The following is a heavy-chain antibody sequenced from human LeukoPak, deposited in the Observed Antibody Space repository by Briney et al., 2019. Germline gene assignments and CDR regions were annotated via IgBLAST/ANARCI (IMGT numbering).Heavy chain of an antibody. D-gene: IGHD7-27*01. CDR1: GGSFSGYY. CDR3: ARGEANRGYFDY. Sequence: PSETLSLTCAVYGGSFSGYYWSWIRQPPGKGLEWIGEINHSGSTNYNPSLKSRVTTSVDTSKKQFSLKLSSVTAADTAVYYCARGEANRGYFDYWGQGTLVTVSS. V-gene: IGHV4-34*01. J-gene: IGHJ4*02. CDR2: INHSGST.